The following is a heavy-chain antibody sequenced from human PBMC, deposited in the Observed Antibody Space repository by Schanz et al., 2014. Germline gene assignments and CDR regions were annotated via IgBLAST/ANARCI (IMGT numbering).Heavy chain of an antibody. V-gene: IGHV3-23*04. Sequence: EVQLVQSGGGLVQPGGSLRLSCAASGFTFSDYYMNWVRQAPGKGLEWVSGISGSGASTYYADSVKGRFTISRDNSNKTVDLQMNSLRAEDTALYYCVRDELLWFGEVLSLDYWGQGALVTVAS. CDR1: GFTFSDYY. CDR3: VRDELLWFGEVLSLDY. J-gene: IGHJ4*02. CDR2: ISGSGAST. D-gene: IGHD3-10*01.